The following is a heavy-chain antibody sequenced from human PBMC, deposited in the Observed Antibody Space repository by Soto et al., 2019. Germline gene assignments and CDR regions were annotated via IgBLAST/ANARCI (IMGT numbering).Heavy chain of an antibody. V-gene: IGHV3-9*01. CDR1: GFTLDDYT. J-gene: IGHJ6*02. Sequence: LRLSCAASGFTLDDYTMHRVRQAPGKGLELVSGVGWNGGDIVYADSVKGRFTVSRDNTKNSLYLEVNSLRAEDTAIYYCAKDRAVVVPVSTSYFHYYGLDVWGQGTTVTVSS. CDR3: AKDRAVVVPVSTSYFHYYGLDV. D-gene: IGHD2-2*01. CDR2: VGWNGGDI.